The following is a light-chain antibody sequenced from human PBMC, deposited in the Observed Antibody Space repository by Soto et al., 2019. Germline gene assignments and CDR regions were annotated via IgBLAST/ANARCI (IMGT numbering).Light chain of an antibody. Sequence: DIQITQSPSSLSASVVDRVTITCRPSQSISSYLNWYQQKPGKAPKLLIYAASSLQSGVPSRFSGSGSGTDFTLTISSLQPEDFATYYCQQSYSTPSITFGQGTRLEI. CDR1: QSISSY. J-gene: IGKJ5*01. CDR3: QQSYSTPSIT. V-gene: IGKV1-39*01. CDR2: AAS.